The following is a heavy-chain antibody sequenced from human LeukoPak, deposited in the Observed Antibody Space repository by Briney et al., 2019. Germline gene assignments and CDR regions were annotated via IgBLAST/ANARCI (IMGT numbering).Heavy chain of an antibody. Sequence: GGSLRLSCAASGFTFSSYSMNWVRQAPGKGLEWVSSISSSSSYIYYTDSVKGRFTISRDNAKNSLYLQMNSLRAEDTAVYYCARDARGGSGRGYYYYYYMDVWGKGTTVTISS. D-gene: IGHD3-10*01. CDR2: ISSSSSYI. CDR1: GFTFSSYS. CDR3: ARDARGGSGRGYYYYYYMDV. V-gene: IGHV3-21*01. J-gene: IGHJ6*03.